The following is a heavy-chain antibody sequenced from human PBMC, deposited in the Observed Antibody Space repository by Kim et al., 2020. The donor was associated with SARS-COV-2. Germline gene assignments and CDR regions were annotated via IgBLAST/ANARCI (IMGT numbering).Heavy chain of an antibody. CDR1: CYIFSSFG. CDR2: INTKNGDT. Sequence: ASVKVSCKASCYIFSSFGISWVRQAPGQGLEWMGWINTKNGDTKYEQKLQDRVTLTTETSTRTDYMELRSLTSDETAVYYCARTKGHDYWGQGTLVTVST. CDR3: ARTKGHDY. J-gene: IGHJ4*02. V-gene: IGHV1-18*04. D-gene: IGHD2-8*01.